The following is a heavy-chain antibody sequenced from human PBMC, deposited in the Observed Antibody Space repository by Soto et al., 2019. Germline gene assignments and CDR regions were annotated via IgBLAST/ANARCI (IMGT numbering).Heavy chain of an antibody. CDR3: ARTRIAWIGYPHYFDY. CDR1: GGSFSDYY. D-gene: IGHD3-3*01. V-gene: IGHV4-34*01. CDR2: INHSGSS. Sequence: QVQLQRWGAGLLKLSEPQSLTCAVYGGSFSDYYWSWIRQPPGKGLEWIGDINHSGSSYYNPSRKSRVSISVDTSNNQFSLRLTAVTAADTGVYYCARTRIAWIGYPHYFDYWGQGTLVTVSS. J-gene: IGHJ4*02.